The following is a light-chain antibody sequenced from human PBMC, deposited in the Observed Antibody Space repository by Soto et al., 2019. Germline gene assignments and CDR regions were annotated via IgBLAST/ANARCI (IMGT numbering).Light chain of an antibody. CDR1: SGDVATYNR. CDR2: EVI. J-gene: IGLJ1*01. CDR3: CSYTNTGTFV. V-gene: IGLV2-23*02. Sequence: QSVLTQPASVSGSPGQSITITCTGTSGDVATYNRVSWYQHHPGKAPKLLISEVIKRPSGVSNRFSGSKSGNTASLTISGLQAEDEAAYYCCSYTNTGTFVFGSGTKLTVL.